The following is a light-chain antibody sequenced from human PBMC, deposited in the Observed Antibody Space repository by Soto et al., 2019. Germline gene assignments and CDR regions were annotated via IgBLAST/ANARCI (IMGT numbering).Light chain of an antibody. CDR2: DTS. J-gene: IGKJ4*01. CDR3: QASNNRPIT. Sequence: TLSSFSSDRVTLPLRASQAVNTRLAWYQHKPGQTPRLLIYDTSTRATGVPTRFSGSRSGAEFTLTINSLQSEDFTVYYCQASNNRPITFGGRSMA. CDR1: QAVNTR. V-gene: IGKV3-15*01.